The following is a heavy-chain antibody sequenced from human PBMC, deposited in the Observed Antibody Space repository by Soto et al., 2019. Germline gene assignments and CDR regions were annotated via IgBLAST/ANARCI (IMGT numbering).Heavy chain of an antibody. CDR3: AKGVRRTWNDMDV. CDR2: ITWNSDIR. Sequence: EVQLVESGGDLLQPGGSLRLSCAGFGFSLDDYTMHWVRQAPGKGLEWVSGITWNSDIRAYAASVRGRFTVSKDSAKNSLYLQMNSLRIEYTALYYCAKGVRRTWNDMDVWGQGTSVIVSS. J-gene: IGHJ6*02. CDR1: GFSLDDYT. D-gene: IGHD1-1*01. V-gene: IGHV3-9*01.